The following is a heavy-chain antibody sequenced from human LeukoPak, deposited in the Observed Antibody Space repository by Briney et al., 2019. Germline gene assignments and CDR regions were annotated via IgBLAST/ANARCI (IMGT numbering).Heavy chain of an antibody. D-gene: IGHD6-13*01. CDR2: IYWDDDK. CDR1: GFSLSTSGVG. Sequence: ESGPTLVKPTQTLTLTCTFSGFSLSTSGVGVGWIRQPPGKALEWLALIYWDDDKRYSPSLKSRLTITKDTSKNQVVLTMTNMDPVDTATYYCAHRRGSIAAAGTPAFDIWGQGTMVTVSS. CDR3: AHRRGSIAAAGTPAFDI. V-gene: IGHV2-5*02. J-gene: IGHJ3*02.